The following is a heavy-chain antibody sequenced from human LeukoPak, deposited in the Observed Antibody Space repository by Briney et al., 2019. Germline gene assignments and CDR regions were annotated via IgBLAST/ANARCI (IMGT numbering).Heavy chain of an antibody. CDR1: GFTFSSYS. J-gene: IGHJ5*02. V-gene: IGHV3-21*01. CDR2: ISSSSSYI. D-gene: IGHD2-2*01. CDR3: ARVSSTSWDDWFDP. Sequence: KTGGSLRLSCAASGFTFSSYSMNWVRQAPGKGLEWVSSISSSSSYIYYADSVEGRFTISRDNAKNSLYLQMNSLRAEDTAVYYCARVSSTSWDDWFDPWGQGTLVTVSS.